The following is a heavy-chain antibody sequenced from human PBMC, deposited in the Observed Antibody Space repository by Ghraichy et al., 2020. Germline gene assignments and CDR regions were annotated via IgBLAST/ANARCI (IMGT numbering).Heavy chain of an antibody. CDR1: GGSISSDF. Sequence: SETLSLTCTVPGGSISSDFWSWIRQPPGKKLEWIGYVYYSGNTNYNPSLESRVTISVDRSKNQFSLNLRSVTAADTAVYYCARQDTGGFDPWGQGTLVTVAS. J-gene: IGHJ5*02. D-gene: IGHD3-10*01. V-gene: IGHV4-59*08. CDR3: ARQDTGGFDP. CDR2: VYYSGNT.